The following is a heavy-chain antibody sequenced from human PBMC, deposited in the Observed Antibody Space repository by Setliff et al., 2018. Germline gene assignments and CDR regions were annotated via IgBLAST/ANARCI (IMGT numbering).Heavy chain of an antibody. D-gene: IGHD2-2*01. CDR2: IGVYTGKT. Sequence: ASVKVSCKASGYKFADYGITWVRQAPGQGLEWMGWIGVYTGKTYYAHKFQDRVTMTTDTSTGTAYLELRSLRSDDTAVYYCSRLVRYCTTTTCQRLSGGEYWGQRTLVTVSS. V-gene: IGHV1-18*01. CDR3: SRLVRYCTTTTCQRLSGGEY. CDR1: GYKFADYG. J-gene: IGHJ4*02.